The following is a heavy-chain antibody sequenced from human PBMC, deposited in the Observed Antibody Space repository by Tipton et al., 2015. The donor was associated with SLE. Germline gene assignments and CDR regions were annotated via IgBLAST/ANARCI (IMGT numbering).Heavy chain of an antibody. D-gene: IGHD3-9*01. Sequence: LRLSCAVYGGSFSGYYWSWIRQPPGKGLEWIGEINHSGSTNYNPSLKSRVTISVDTSKNQFSLKLSSVTAADTAVYYCARRGYDILTGYWPTDAYDIWGQGTMVTISS. V-gene: IGHV4-34*01. CDR1: GGSFSGYY. CDR3: ARRGYDILTGYWPTDAYDI. CDR2: INHSGST. J-gene: IGHJ3*02.